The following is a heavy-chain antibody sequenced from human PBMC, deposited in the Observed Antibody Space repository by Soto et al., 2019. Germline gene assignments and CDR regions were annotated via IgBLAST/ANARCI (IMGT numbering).Heavy chain of an antibody. CDR3: TTNPFPITTYGENDY. J-gene: IGHJ4*02. D-gene: IGHD4-17*01. CDR1: GFTFSNAW. V-gene: IGHV3-15*01. Sequence: ESGGGLVKPGGSLRLSCAASGFTFSNAWMSWVRQAPGKGLEWVGRIKSKTDGGTTDYAAPVKGRFTISRDDSKNTLYLQMNSLKTEDTAVYYCTTNPFPITTYGENDYWGQGTLVTVSS. CDR2: IKSKTDGGTT.